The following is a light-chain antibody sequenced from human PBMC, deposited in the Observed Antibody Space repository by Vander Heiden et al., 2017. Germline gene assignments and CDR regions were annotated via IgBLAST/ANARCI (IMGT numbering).Light chain of an antibody. CDR1: QNIDHY. Sequence: DIQMTHSPSPLSAFVGDRVPITRRASQNIDHYLNWYQQRPGRAPKLLIYGASNLQGGVSARFSGSRSGTDFTLTISSLQPEDFATYCCQQCYIAPHTFGQGTYLDFK. CDR3: QQCYIAPHT. V-gene: IGKV1-39*01. J-gene: IGKJ2*01. CDR2: GAS.